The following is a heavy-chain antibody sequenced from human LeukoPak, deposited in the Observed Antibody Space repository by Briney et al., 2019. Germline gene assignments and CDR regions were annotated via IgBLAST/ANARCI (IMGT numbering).Heavy chain of an antibody. Sequence: TLSLTCTVSGGSISSGGYYWSWIRQHPGKGLEWIGYIYYSGSTYYNPSLKSRVTISIDTSKNQFSLKLSSVTAADTAVYYCARSFGESYFDYWGQGTLVTVSS. D-gene: IGHD3-10*01. CDR1: GGSISSGGYY. J-gene: IGHJ4*02. CDR2: IYYSGST. CDR3: ARSFGESYFDY. V-gene: IGHV4-31*03.